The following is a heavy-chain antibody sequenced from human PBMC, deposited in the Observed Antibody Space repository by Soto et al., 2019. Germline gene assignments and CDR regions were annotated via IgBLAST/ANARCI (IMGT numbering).Heavy chain of an antibody. Sequence: QVQLQESGPGLVKPSQTLSLTCTVSGGSISSGGYYWSWIRQHPGKGLEWIGYIYYSGSTYYNPSLKSRVTISVATSKNQFSLELSSVTAADTAVYYCARDNREYYYYYMDVWGKGTTVTVSS. J-gene: IGHJ6*03. CDR2: IYYSGST. CDR3: ARDNREYYYYYMDV. V-gene: IGHV4-31*03. CDR1: GGSISSGGYY.